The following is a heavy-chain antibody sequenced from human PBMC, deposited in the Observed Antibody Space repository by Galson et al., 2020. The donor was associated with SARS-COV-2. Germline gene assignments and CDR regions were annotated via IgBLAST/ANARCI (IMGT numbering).Heavy chain of an antibody. D-gene: IGHD3-10*01. CDR3: ASPGLDLP. V-gene: IGHV4-39*06. CDR2: TYYSGST. CDR1: AGSISSSSYY. J-gene: IGHJ5*02. Sequence: SETLSLTCPVSAGSISSSSYYWGWLRQPPGKGLEWIGSTYYSGSTYYNPSLKSRVTISVDTSKNLFPLKLSSVTAADTAVYYCASPGLDLPWGQGTLVTVAS.